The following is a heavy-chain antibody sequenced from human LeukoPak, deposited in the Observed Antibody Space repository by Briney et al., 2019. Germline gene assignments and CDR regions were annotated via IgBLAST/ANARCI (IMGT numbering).Heavy chain of an antibody. D-gene: IGHD5-18*01. CDR3: ARGDTRGYSYGSPTAYDY. J-gene: IGHJ4*02. CDR1: GGTFSSYA. CDR2: IIPIFGTA. V-gene: IGHV1-69*13. Sequence: ASVKVSCKASGGTFSSYAISWVRQAPGQGLEWMGGIIPIFGTANYAQKFQGRVTITADESTSTAYMELGSLRSEDTAVYYCARGDTRGYSYGSPTAYDYWGQGTLVTVSS.